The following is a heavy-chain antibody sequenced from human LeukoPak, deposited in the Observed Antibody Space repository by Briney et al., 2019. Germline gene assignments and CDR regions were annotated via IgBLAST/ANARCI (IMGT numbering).Heavy chain of an antibody. CDR1: GGSISSGGYY. J-gene: IGHJ6*03. Sequence: SETLSLTCTVSGGSISSGGYYWSWIRQPPGKGLEWIGYIYHSGSTYYNPSLKSRVTISVDRSKNQFSLKLSSVTAADTAVYYCASSSPTIFGVVIPYYYYYMDIWGKGTTVTVSS. CDR3: ASSSPTIFGVVIPYYYYYMDI. V-gene: IGHV4-30-2*01. D-gene: IGHD3-3*01. CDR2: IYHSGST.